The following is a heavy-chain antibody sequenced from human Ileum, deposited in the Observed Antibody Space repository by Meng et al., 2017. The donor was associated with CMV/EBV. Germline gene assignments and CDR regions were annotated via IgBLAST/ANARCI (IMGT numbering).Heavy chain of an antibody. CDR2: ISSSSAHI. CDR3: ARTRGYSHGFDY. Sequence: GESLKISCAASGFIFSTYTLHWVRQAPGKGLEWVSSISSSSAHIYYADSLEGRLTISRDNAKNSLYLQMNSRRAEDTAVYYWARTRGYSHGFDYWGQGTLATVSS. V-gene: IGHV3-21*01. CDR1: GFIFSTYT. D-gene: IGHD5-18*01. J-gene: IGHJ4*02.